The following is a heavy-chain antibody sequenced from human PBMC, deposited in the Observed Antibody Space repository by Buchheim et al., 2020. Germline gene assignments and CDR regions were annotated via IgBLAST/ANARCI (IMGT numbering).Heavy chain of an antibody. V-gene: IGHV3-23*01. J-gene: IGHJ4*02. D-gene: IGHD6-13*01. CDR1: GFTFSSYA. Sequence: EVQLLESGGGLVQPGGSLRLSCGASGFTFSSYAMGWVRQAPGKGLEWVSGISGSGGTTYYADSVKGRFTISRDNSQNTLYLQMNSLRAEDTAVYYCAKDWGKQQLVGWGDYWGQGTL. CDR3: AKDWGKQQLVGWGDY. CDR2: ISGSGGTT.